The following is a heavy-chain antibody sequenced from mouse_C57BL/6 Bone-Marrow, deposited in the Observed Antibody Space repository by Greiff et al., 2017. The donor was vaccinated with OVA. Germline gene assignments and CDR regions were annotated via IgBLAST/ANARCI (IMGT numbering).Heavy chain of an antibody. CDR1: GFTFSDYY. CDR2: ISNGGGST. D-gene: IGHD1-1*01. J-gene: IGHJ3*01. CDR3: ARQSGSSSWFAY. V-gene: IGHV5-12*01. Sequence: EVKLVESGGGLVQPGGSLKLSCAASGFTFSDYYMSWVRQTPEKRLEWVAYISNGGGSTYYPDTVKGRFTISRDNAKNTLYLQMSRLKSEDTAMYYCARQSGSSSWFAYWGQGTLVTVSA.